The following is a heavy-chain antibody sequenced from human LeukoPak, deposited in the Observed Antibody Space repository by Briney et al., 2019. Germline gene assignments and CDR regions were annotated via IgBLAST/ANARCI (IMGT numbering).Heavy chain of an antibody. V-gene: IGHV6-1*01. J-gene: IGHJ4*02. CDR2: TYYRSKWYN. Sequence: SQTLSLTCAISGDSVSSNNAAWNWSRQSPSRLLEWLGRTYYRSKWYNAYAVSVNSRITINPDTYKNQFSLQLNSVTPDETAVYYLSRGWTNCGCYFDYWGQGTLVTVSS. CDR3: SRGWTNCGCYFDY. D-gene: IGHD2-8*01. CDR1: GDSVSSNNAA.